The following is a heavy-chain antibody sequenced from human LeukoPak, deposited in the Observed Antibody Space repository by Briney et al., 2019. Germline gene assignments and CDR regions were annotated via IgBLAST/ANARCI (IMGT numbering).Heavy chain of an antibody. CDR1: EFTFSIYA. CDR3: AKESAAAYDAFDI. D-gene: IGHD6-13*01. Sequence: GGSLRLSCAASEFTFSIYAMNWVRQAPGKGLEWVSGLPGFGTTTYYADSVKGRFTISRDNSKNTLYLQMNSLRAEDMALYYCAKESAAAYDAFDIWGQGTMVTVSS. J-gene: IGHJ3*02. CDR2: LPGFGTTT. V-gene: IGHV3-23*01.